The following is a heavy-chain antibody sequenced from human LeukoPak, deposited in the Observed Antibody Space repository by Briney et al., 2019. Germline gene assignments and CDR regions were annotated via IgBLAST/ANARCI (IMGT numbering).Heavy chain of an antibody. CDR1: GFSFSAFA. V-gene: IGHV3-23*01. Sequence: GGSLRLSCAASGFSFSAFAGGWVRQAPGKGLESVSVIGDSGGRTHYADSVKGRFTISRDNSKNTLYLQMNSLRGEDTAVYYCARVRGAITYYFDYCGQGTLVTVSS. CDR3: ARVRGAITYYFDY. J-gene: IGHJ4*02. D-gene: IGHD1-26*01. CDR2: IGDSGGRT.